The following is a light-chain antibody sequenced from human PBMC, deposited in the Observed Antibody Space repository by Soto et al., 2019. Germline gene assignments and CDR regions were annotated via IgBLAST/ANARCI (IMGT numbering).Light chain of an antibody. J-gene: IGKJ1*01. CDR3: QQYNSYSWT. Sequence: IEMTQSPSTLSASIGDGVTITSRASESISGWLAWYQQQPGKAPKLLIYDASNLESGVPSRFSGSGSGTEITLAISSLQPDDFATYYWQQYNSYSWTFGEGGKV. V-gene: IGKV1-5*01. CDR1: ESISGW. CDR2: DAS.